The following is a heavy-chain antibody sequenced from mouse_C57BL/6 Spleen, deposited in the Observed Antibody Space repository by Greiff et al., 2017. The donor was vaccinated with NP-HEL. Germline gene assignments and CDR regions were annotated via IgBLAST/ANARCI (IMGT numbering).Heavy chain of an antibody. CDR2: INPSSGYT. Sequence: VKLVESGAELARPGASVKMSCKASGYTFTSYTMHWVKQRPGQGLEWIGYINPSSGYTKYNQKFKDKATLTADKSSSTAYMQLSSLTSEDSAVYYCARFGYDAGYAMDYWGQGTSVTVSS. J-gene: IGHJ4*01. CDR3: ARFGYDAGYAMDY. D-gene: IGHD2-2*01. V-gene: IGHV1-4*01. CDR1: GYTFTSYT.